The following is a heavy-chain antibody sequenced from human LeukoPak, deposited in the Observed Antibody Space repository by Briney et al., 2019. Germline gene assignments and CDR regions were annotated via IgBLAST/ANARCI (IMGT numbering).Heavy chain of an antibody. CDR3: ARTYFYDSSGYLYYYYYYMDV. V-gene: IGHV3-30*04. D-gene: IGHD3-22*01. CDR1: GFNFSNYA. Sequence: GRSLRLSCAASGFNFSNYAMHWVRQAPGKGLEWVAVISYEGNNKYYADSVKGRFTISRDNSKNKQYLQMNSLRTEDRAVYYCARTYFYDSSGYLYYYYYYMDVWGKGTTVTVSS. J-gene: IGHJ6*03. CDR2: ISYEGNNK.